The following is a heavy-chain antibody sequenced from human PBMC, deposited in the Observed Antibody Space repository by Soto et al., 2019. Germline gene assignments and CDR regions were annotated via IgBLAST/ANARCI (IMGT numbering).Heavy chain of an antibody. CDR3: ATLAYRRGDCYSPRDY. CDR1: GYSFTSYW. Sequence: AESLKISCKGSGYSFTSYWIGWVRQMPGKGLEWMGIIYPGDSDTRYSPSFQGQVTISADKSISTAYLQWSSLKASDTAMYYCATLAYRRGDCYSPRDYWGQGTLVTVSS. J-gene: IGHJ4*02. V-gene: IGHV5-51*01. D-gene: IGHD2-21*02. CDR2: IYPGDSDT.